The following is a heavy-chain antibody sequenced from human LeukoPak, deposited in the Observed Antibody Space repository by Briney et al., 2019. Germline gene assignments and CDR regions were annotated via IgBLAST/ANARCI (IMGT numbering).Heavy chain of an antibody. CDR3: ARLLYDADQKHIGLDY. CDR2: IYYSGST. CDR1: GGSISSSSYY. J-gene: IGHJ4*02. V-gene: IGHV4-39*01. Sequence: SETLSLTCTVSGGSISSSSYYWGWIRQPPGKGLEWIGSIYYSGSTYYNPSLKSRVTISVDTSKNQFSLKLSSVTAADTAVYYCARLLYDADQKHIGLDYWGQGTLVTVSS. D-gene: IGHD5/OR15-5a*01.